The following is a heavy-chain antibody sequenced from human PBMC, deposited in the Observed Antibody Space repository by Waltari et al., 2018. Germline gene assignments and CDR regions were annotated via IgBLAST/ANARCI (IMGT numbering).Heavy chain of an antibody. V-gene: IGHV4-34*01. CDR1: GGSFRGYY. J-gene: IGHJ4*02. D-gene: IGHD3-22*01. Sequence: QVQLQQWGAGLLKPSATLSLTCAVDGGSFRGYYWSWIRQSPGKGLEWIGDINHSGRTNSNPSLRSRVTISVDTPQREFFLKVRSVTAADTGVYYCARGIPPSGGSFHVPKGIVVDKKYIDSWGQGTLVTVSS. CDR2: INHSGRT. CDR3: ARGIPPSGGSFHVPKGIVVDKKYIDS.